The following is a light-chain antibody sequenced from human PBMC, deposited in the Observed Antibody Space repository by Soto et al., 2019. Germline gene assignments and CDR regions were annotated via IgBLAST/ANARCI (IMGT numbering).Light chain of an antibody. Sequence: EVVMTQSPATLSVFPGERVTLSCRASQSVSTSIAWYQQKPGQAPRLLIYSASTRATVIPARFSGSGSGTEFALTISSLQSEDFAVYYCQQYIHGYSFGQGTELEIK. CDR3: QQYIHGYS. CDR2: SAS. V-gene: IGKV3-15*01. J-gene: IGKJ2*01. CDR1: QSVSTS.